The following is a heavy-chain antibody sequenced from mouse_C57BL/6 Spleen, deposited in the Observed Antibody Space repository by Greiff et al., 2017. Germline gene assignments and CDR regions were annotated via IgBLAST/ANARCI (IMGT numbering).Heavy chain of an antibody. V-gene: IGHV5-9*01. CDR3: ARQWPKYYYGSSDGYFDV. CDR1: GFTFSSYT. Sequence: EVHLVESGGGLVKPGGSLKLSCAASGFTFSSYTMSWVRQTPEKRLEWVATISGGGGNTDYPDSVKGRFTISGDNAKNTLYLQMSSLRSEDTALYYCARQWPKYYYGSSDGYFDVWGTGTTVTVSS. J-gene: IGHJ1*03. CDR2: ISGGGGNT. D-gene: IGHD1-1*01.